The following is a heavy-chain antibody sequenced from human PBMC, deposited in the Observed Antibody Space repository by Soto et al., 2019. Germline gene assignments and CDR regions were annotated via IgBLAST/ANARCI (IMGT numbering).Heavy chain of an antibody. Sequence: SETLSLTCTFSGDSVSSSTYYLGWIRQPPGKGLEWIGSINYSGSTNYNPSLKSRVTISVDTSKTQFSLKLSSVTAADTAVYYCARAQWLAHDVFDIWGQGTMVTVSS. CDR2: INYSGST. CDR1: GDSVSSSTYY. J-gene: IGHJ3*02. D-gene: IGHD6-19*01. CDR3: ARAQWLAHDVFDI. V-gene: IGHV4-39*07.